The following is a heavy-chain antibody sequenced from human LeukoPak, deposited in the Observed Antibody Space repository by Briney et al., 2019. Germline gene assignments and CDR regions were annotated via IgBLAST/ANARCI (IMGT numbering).Heavy chain of an antibody. CDR2: IYYTGST. CDR3: ARWGSIAVARFDY. J-gene: IGHJ4*02. V-gene: IGHV4-59*01. CDR1: GGSISSYY. D-gene: IGHD6-6*01. Sequence: PSETLSLTCTVSGGSISSYYWSWIRQPPGKGLEGIGYIYYTGSTNYNPSLTSRVTISADTSKNQFSLNLTSVTAADTAVYYCARWGSIAVARFDYWGQGTLVTVSS.